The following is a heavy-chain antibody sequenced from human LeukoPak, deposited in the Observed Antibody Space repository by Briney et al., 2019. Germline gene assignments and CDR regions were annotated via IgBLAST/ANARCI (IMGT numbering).Heavy chain of an antibody. CDR2: INPRGGST. D-gene: IGHD1-26*01. J-gene: IGHJ4*02. V-gene: IGHV1-46*01. Sequence: ASVKVSCKASGYTFTSYYMHWVRLAPGPGLEWMGIINPRGGSTTYAQKFQGRVTMTRDTSTSTVYMDLSSLRSEDTAVFYCARGSELDYFDYWGQGTLVTVSP. CDR1: GYTFTSYY. CDR3: ARGSELDYFDY.